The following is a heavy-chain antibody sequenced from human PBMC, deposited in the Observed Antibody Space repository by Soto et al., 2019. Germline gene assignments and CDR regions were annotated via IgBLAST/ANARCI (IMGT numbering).Heavy chain of an antibody. V-gene: IGHV3-23*01. D-gene: IGHD2-2*01. J-gene: IGHJ6*03. Sequence: PGGSLRLSCAASGFTFSSYAMSWVRQAPGKGLEWVSAISGSGGSTYYADSVKGRFTISRDNSKNTLYLQMNSLRAEDTAVYYCAKAPPSYCSSTSCYEYYYYIDVWGKGTTVTV. CDR3: AKAPPSYCSSTSCYEYYYYIDV. CDR2: ISGSGGST. CDR1: GFTFSSYA.